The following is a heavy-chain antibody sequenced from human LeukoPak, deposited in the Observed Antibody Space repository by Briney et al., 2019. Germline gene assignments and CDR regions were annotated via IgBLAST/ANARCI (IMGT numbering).Heavy chain of an antibody. V-gene: IGHV3-15*07. CDR2: IASKTDGGAT. CDR1: GLTVANAW. J-gene: IGHJ4*02. CDR3: TTGIRGD. D-gene: IGHD3-10*01. Sequence: GGSLRLSCSASGLTVANAWMNWVRQAPGEGLDWVGRIASKTDGGATDYAAPVKGRFTISRDDSKNTLNLQMNSLKTEDTAVYYCTTGIRGDWGQGTLVTVSS.